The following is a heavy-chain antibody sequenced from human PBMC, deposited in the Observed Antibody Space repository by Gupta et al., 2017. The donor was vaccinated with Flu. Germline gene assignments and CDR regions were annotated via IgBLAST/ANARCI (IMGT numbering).Heavy chain of an antibody. CDR3: AKDLGEVITPEMAFDI. J-gene: IGHJ3*02. CDR2: ISYDGSNK. D-gene: IGHD3-22*01. V-gene: IGHV3-30*18. Sequence: PGKGLEWVAVISYDGSNKYYADSVKGRFTISRDNSKNTLYLQMNSLRAEDTAVYYCAKDLGEVITPEMAFDIWGQGTMVTVSS.